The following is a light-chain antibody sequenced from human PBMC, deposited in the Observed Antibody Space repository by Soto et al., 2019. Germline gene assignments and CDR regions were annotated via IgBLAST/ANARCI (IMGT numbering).Light chain of an antibody. Sequence: QSVLTQPPSVSGAPGQRVTISCTGSSSNIGAGYDVHWYQQLPGTAPKLLIYGNSNRPSGVPDRFSGSKSGTSASLAITGLQADEEADYYCQSYDSRLSLVFGGGTKLTVL. CDR3: QSYDSRLSLV. J-gene: IGLJ2*01. V-gene: IGLV1-40*01. CDR1: SSNIGAGYD. CDR2: GNS.